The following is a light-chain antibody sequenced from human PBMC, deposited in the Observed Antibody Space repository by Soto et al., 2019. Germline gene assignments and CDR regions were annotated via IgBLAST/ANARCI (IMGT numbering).Light chain of an antibody. J-gene: IGLJ1*01. CDR1: SSDIGGYDS. V-gene: IGLV2-8*01. CDR3: ASYAGTSKV. Sequence: QSVLTQPPSASGSPGQSVAISCTGTSSDIGGYDSVSWYQQYPGVVPRLLISDVSERPSGVPDRFSGSKSGNTASLTISGLQAEDEADYYCASYAGTSKVFGTGTKLTVL. CDR2: DVS.